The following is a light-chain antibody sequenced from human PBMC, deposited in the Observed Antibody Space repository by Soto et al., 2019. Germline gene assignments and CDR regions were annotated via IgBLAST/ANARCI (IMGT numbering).Light chain of an antibody. Sequence: QSVLTQPASASGSPGQSITISCTGTSSDVGAYNFVSWYQQHPGKAPKLMIYEVNSRPSGVSNRFSGSKSGNTASLTISGLQAEDEADYYCSSYTSTSTLYVFGSGTKVTVL. V-gene: IGLV2-14*01. J-gene: IGLJ1*01. CDR2: EVN. CDR3: SSYTSTSTLYV. CDR1: SSDVGAYNF.